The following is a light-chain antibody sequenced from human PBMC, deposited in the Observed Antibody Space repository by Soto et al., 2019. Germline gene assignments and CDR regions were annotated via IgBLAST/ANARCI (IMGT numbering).Light chain of an antibody. CDR3: QQYNNWPPIT. J-gene: IGKJ5*01. Sequence: EIVMAQSRATLSVCPGESSTLSCRFSQNIRNNLAWYQQKPGQAPRLLFSDTSTRATTVPARFNGSGSGTEFSLAISSLQSEDFAVYYCQQYNNWPPITFGQGTRLEIK. CDR1: QNIRNN. V-gene: IGKV3-15*01. CDR2: DTS.